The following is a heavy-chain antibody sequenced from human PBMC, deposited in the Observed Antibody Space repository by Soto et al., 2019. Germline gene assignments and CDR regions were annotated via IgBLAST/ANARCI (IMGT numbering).Heavy chain of an antibody. D-gene: IGHD3-10*01. J-gene: IGHJ6*02. CDR3: ARGSMYYYGSEVMDV. CDR1: GYTFTSYY. CDR2: INPSGGST. V-gene: IGHV1-46*01. Sequence: QVQLVQSGAEVKKPGASVKVSCKASGYTFTSYYMHWVRQAPGQGLEWMGIINPSGGSTSYAQTFQGRVTMTRDTSTSTVYMELSSLRSEDTAVYYCARGSMYYYGSEVMDVWCQGTTVTVSS.